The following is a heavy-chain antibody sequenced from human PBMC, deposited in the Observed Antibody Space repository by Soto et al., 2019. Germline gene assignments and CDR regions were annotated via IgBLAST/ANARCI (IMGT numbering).Heavy chain of an antibody. CDR1: GGTFSSYA. CDR3: AREVRGGSGSYRYYYGMDV. D-gene: IGHD3-10*01. V-gene: IGHV1-69*06. Sequence: QVQLVQSGAEVKKPVSSLKVSCKASGGTFSSYAISWVRQAPGQGLKWMGGIIPIFGTANYAQKFQGRVTITADKSTSTAYMELSSLRSEDTAVYYCAREVRGGSGSYRYYYGMDVWGQGTTVTVSS. J-gene: IGHJ6*02. CDR2: IIPIFGTA.